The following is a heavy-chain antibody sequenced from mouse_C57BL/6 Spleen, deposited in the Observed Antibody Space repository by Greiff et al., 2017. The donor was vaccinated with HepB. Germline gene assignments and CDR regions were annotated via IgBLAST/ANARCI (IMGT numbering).Heavy chain of an antibody. Sequence: VQLQQSGAELVRPGASVTLSCKASGYTFTDYEMHWVKQTPVHGLEWIGAIDPETGGTAYNQKFKGKAILTADKSSSTAYMELRSLTSEDSAVYYWTREDYGNCPAWFAYGGQGTLVTVAA. D-gene: IGHD2-1*01. CDR3: TREDYGNCPAWFAY. CDR2: IDPETGGT. CDR1: GYTFTDYE. J-gene: IGHJ3*01. V-gene: IGHV1-15*01.